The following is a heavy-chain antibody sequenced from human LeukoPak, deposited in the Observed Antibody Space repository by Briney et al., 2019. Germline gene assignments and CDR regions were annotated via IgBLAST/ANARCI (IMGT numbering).Heavy chain of an antibody. CDR3: ARGADCSSTSCYKGDWFDP. Sequence: PGGSLRLSCAASGFTFSSYNMNWVRQAPGKGLEWVSFISSSGSYIYYADSVRGRFTISRDNAENSLYLQMNSLRAEGTAVYYCARGADCSSTSCYKGDWFDPWGQGTLVTVSS. CDR1: GFTFSSYN. V-gene: IGHV3-21*01. CDR2: ISSSGSYI. J-gene: IGHJ5*02. D-gene: IGHD2-2*02.